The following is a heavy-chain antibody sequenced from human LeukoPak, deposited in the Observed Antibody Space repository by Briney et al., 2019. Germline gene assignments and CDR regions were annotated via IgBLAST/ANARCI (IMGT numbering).Heavy chain of an antibody. J-gene: IGHJ5*02. Sequence: SQTLSLTCTVSGGSISTHVSGDSSVYYLTWIPPHPGKGPEFIGSIYYSGSTYYNPSLKSRLTISVDLSENQFPLKLSSVTAADTAVYYCARLEQTSWFDPWGPGTLVIVSS. CDR2: IYYSGST. D-gene: IGHD1/OR15-1a*01. V-gene: IGHV4-31*03. CDR3: ARLEQTSWFDP. CDR1: GGSISTHVSGDSSVYY.